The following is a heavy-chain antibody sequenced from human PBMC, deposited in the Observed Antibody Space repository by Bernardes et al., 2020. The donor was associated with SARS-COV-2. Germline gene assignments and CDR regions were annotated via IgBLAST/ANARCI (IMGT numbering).Heavy chain of an antibody. D-gene: IGHD5-18*01. CDR2: IHPGDSNT. V-gene: IGHV5-51*01. CDR1: GYSVTRYW. J-gene: IGHJ4*02. CDR3: ARFSYGDFDF. Sequence: GASLKISSKGSGYSVTRYWIGWVRPMPGKGLEWMGVIHPGDSNTRYSPSLQGQVTISVDKSISTAYLQWSSLKASDTAMYYCARFSYGDFDFWGQGTLVTVSS.